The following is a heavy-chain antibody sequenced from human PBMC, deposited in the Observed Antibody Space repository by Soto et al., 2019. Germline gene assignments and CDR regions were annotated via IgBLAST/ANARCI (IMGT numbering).Heavy chain of an antibody. CDR1: GYSFTSYW. CDR3: ARRYYDSSFYYGMDV. CDR2: IDPSDSYT. D-gene: IGHD3-22*01. V-gene: IGHV5-10-1*01. J-gene: IGHJ6*02. Sequence: GESLKISCKGSGYSFTSYWISWVRQMPGKGLEWMGRIDPSDSYTNYSPSFQGHVTISADKSISTAYLQWSSLKASDTAMYYCARRYYDSSFYYGMDVWGQGTTVTVSS.